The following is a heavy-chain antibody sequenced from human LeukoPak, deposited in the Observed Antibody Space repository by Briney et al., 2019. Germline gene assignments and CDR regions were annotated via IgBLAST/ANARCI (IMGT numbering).Heavy chain of an antibody. J-gene: IGHJ5*02. V-gene: IGHV4-59*01. CDR1: GGSIRNYY. Sequence: SETLSLTCTVSGGSIRNYYWDWIRQPPGKGLEWIGYIHYSGRTSYNPSLKSRVTISVDTSKNQFSLKVTSVTAADTAVYYCARHRYYYDSSGYYYQPWGQGTLVTVSS. CDR2: IHYSGRT. CDR3: ARHRYYYDSSGYYYQP. D-gene: IGHD3-22*01.